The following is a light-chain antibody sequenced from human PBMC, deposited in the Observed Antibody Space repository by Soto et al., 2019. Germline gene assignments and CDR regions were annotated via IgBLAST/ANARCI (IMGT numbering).Light chain of an antibody. CDR2: DAS. V-gene: IGKV1-33*01. CDR1: QNINNY. CDR3: QQYENLPT. Sequence: DIQMTQSPSSLSASVGDRVTITCQASQNINNYLNWYQQKPGRAPKLLIYDASNLEAGVPSRFRGSGYGTDFTFTISRLQPEDIATYYCQQYENLPTFGHGTRLEIK. J-gene: IGKJ5*01.